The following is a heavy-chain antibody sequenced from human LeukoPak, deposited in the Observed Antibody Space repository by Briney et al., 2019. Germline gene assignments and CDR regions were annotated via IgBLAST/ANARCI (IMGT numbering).Heavy chain of an antibody. CDR1: GFSLSTSGVG. Sequence: SGPTLVKPTQTLTLTCTFSGFSLSTSGVGVGWICQPPGKALEWLALIYWNDNKRYSPSLKSRLTITKDTSKNQVVLTMTNMDPVDTATYYCAHPSPYSSSFPLDYWGEGTLVTVSS. J-gene: IGHJ4*02. V-gene: IGHV2-5*01. CDR2: IYWNDNK. CDR3: AHPSPYSSSFPLDY. D-gene: IGHD6-6*01.